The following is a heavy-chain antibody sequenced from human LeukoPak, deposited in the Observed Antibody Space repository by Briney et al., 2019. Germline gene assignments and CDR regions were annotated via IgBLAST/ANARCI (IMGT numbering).Heavy chain of an antibody. J-gene: IGHJ5*02. CDR1: GYTFTSYY. CDR3: ARDACSGGSCYSGNWFDP. Sequence: ASVKVSCKASGYTFTSYYMHWVRQAPGQGLEWMGIINPSGGSTSYAQKFQGRVTMTRDTSTSTVYMGLSSPRSEDTAVYYCARDACSGGSCYSGNWFDPWGQGTLVTVSS. CDR2: INPSGGST. V-gene: IGHV1-46*01. D-gene: IGHD2-15*01.